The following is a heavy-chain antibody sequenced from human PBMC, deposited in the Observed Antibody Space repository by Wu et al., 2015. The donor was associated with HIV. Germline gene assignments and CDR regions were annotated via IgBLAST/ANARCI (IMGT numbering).Heavy chain of an antibody. CDR2: INPLFGTT. J-gene: IGHJ6*02. V-gene: IGHV1-69*05. CDR3: AINTDAVATSLYSLGV. CDR1: GGTFSTYT. D-gene: IGHD5-12*01. Sequence: QVQLVQSGAEVKKPGSSVKVSCKAFGGTFSTYTISWVRQAPGQGLEWMGGINPLFGTTKHTQKFQDRVTFTTDELKTTAYMELRSLRYEDTGVYYCAINTDAVATSLYSLGVWGPGTTVTVSS.